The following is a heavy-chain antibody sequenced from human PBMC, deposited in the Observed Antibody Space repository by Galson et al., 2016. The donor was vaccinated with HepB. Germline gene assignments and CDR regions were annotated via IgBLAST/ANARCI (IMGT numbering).Heavy chain of an antibody. CDR2: IYYTGTT. V-gene: IGHV4-39*01. CDR1: GGSISGSNYY. J-gene: IGHJ5*02. D-gene: IGHD2-15*01. CDR3: GRHGDRGHWIGAGCYGGVSGIDP. Sequence: ETLSLTCTVSGGSISGSNYYWGWIRQTPGKGLEWIGTIYYTGTTFYNPSLKSRVTISVDTSNNQFSLELTSVTAADTAVYYGGRHGDRGHWIGAGCYGGVSGIDPWGQGTLVTGSS.